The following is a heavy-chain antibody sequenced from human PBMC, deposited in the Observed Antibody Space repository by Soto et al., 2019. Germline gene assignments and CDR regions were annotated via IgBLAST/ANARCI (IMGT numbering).Heavy chain of an antibody. V-gene: IGHV3-23*01. Sequence: EVQLLESGGGLVQPGGSLRLSCAASGFTFSSYAMSWVRQTPGKGLEWVSAIVGGGGSTYYVDSVKGRFTISRDSPKNTLYLQMNSLIAEDTAVYYCAKSAYYDCVWGSYHIDYWGQGTLVTVSS. CDR3: AKSAYYDCVWGSYHIDY. CDR1: GFTFSSYA. D-gene: IGHD3-16*02. CDR2: IVGGGGST. J-gene: IGHJ4*02.